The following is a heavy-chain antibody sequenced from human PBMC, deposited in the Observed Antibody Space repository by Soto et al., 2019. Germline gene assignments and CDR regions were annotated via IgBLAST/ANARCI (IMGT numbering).Heavy chain of an antibody. Sequence: PGESLKLSCKGSGYSFTSYWIGWVRQMPGKGLEWMGIIYPGDSDTRYSPSFQGQVTISADKSISTAYLQWSSLKASDTAMYYCARLSIYSSSWSEDDYWGQGTLVTVSS. V-gene: IGHV5-51*01. CDR1: GYSFTSYW. CDR2: IYPGDSDT. D-gene: IGHD6-13*01. CDR3: ARLSIYSSSWSEDDY. J-gene: IGHJ4*02.